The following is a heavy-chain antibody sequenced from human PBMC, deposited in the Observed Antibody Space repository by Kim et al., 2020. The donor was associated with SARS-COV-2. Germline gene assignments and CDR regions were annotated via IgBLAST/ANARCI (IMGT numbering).Heavy chain of an antibody. Sequence: SETLSLTCTVSGGSISSGSYYWSWIRQHPGEGLEWIGYIYYSGSAYYNPSLKSRVSISIDNSENQFSLRLSSVTDADTAVYYCARIRNTASDYHFDSWGQGTLVTVSS. D-gene: IGHD5-12*01. J-gene: IGHJ4*02. CDR2: IYYSGSA. CDR1: GGSISSGSYY. V-gene: IGHV4-31*03. CDR3: ARIRNTASDYHFDS.